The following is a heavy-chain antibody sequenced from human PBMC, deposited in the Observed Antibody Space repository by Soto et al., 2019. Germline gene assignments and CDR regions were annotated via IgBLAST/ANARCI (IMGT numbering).Heavy chain of an antibody. CDR3: ARDLIWNQADY. D-gene: IGHD1-1*01. CDR2: ISIDGTTI. Sequence: GGSLSLFCATSGFAFSSHWMHLFRQAPVKGLMWFSYISIDGTTINFADSVMGRFTISRNNAKNTLSLQMSSLRVEDTAVYYCARDLIWNQADYWGQGA. J-gene: IGHJ4*02. CDR1: GFAFSSHW. V-gene: IGHV3-74*01.